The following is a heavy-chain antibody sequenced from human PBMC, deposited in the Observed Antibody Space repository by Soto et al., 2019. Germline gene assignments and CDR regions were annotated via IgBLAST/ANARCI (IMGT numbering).Heavy chain of an antibody. J-gene: IGHJ6*03. V-gene: IGHV3-23*01. D-gene: IGHD3-10*02. CDR1: GFTFSSYA. CDR2: ISGSGGST. Sequence: EVQLLESGGGLVQPGGSLRLSCAASGFTFSSYAMSWVRQAPGKGLEWVSAISGSGGSTYYADSVKGRFTISRDNSKNTLYLQMTSLRAEDTAVYYCAKGSGVRGVISNCYYYYYMDVWGKGTTVTVSS. CDR3: AKGSGVRGVISNCYYYYYMDV.